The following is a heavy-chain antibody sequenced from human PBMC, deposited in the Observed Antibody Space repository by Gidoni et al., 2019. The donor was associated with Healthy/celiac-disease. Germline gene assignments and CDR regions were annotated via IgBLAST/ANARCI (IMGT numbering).Heavy chain of an antibody. Sequence: QVQLVQSGAEVKKPGSSVKVSCKASGGTFSSYAISWVRQAPGQGLEWMGGIIPIFGTANYAQKFQGRVTITADGSTSTAYMELSSLRSEDTAVYYCARWQGYSSSSGLHTYYYYGMDVWGQGTTVTVSS. D-gene: IGHD6-6*01. CDR3: ARWQGYSSSSGLHTYYYYGMDV. J-gene: IGHJ6*02. CDR2: IIPIFGTA. CDR1: GGTFSSYA. V-gene: IGHV1-69*01.